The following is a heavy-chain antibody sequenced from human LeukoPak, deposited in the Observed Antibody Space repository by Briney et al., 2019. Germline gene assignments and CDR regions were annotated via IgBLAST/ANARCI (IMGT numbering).Heavy chain of an antibody. J-gene: IGHJ4*02. CDR2: ISGSGGST. V-gene: IGHV3-23*01. CDR3: ATLGQRYCSGGSCYTSGSSDY. D-gene: IGHD2-15*01. CDR1: GFTFSSYA. Sequence: GGSLSLSCAASGFTFSSYAMSWVRQAPGKGMEWVSAISGSGGSTYYADSVKGRFTITRDNSKNTLYLQMNSLRAEDTAVYYCATLGQRYCSGGSCYTSGSSDYWGQGTLVTVSS.